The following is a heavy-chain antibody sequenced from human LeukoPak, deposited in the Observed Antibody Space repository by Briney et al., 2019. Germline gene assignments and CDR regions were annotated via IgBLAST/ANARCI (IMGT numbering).Heavy chain of an antibody. CDR3: AREAFQGSQGDY. CDR2: ISGSGGST. D-gene: IGHD1-26*01. CDR1: GFTFSSFA. V-gene: IGHV3-23*01. Sequence: GGSLRLSCAASGFTFSSFAMTWVRQAPGEGLEWVSTISGSGGSTYYADSVKGRFTVSRDNSKNTLYLQMNSLRAEDTAVYYCAREAFQGSQGDYWGQGTLVTVSS. J-gene: IGHJ4*02.